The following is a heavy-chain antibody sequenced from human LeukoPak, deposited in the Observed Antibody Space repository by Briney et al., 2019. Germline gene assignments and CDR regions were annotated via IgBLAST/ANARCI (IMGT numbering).Heavy chain of an antibody. J-gene: IGHJ5*02. D-gene: IGHD2-15*01. CDR1: GGSFSGYY. CDR2: INHSGST. Sequence: SETLSLTCAVYGGSFSGYYWSWIRQPPGKGLEWIGEINHSGSTNYNPSLKSRVTISVDTSKNQFSLKLSSVTAADTAVYYCARGSGGDPWGRGTLVTVSS. CDR3: ARGSGGDP. V-gene: IGHV4-34*01.